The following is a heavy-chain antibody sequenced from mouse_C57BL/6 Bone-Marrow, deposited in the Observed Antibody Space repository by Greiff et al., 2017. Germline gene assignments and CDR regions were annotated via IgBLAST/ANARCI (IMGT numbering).Heavy chain of an antibody. D-gene: IGHD1-1*01. CDR1: GFTFSDFY. V-gene: IGHV7-1*01. J-gene: IGHJ1*03. Sequence: EVMLVESGGGLVQSGRSLRLSCATSGFTFSDFYMEWVRQAPGKGLEWIAASRNKANDYTTEYSASVKGRFIVSRDTSQSILYLQMNALRAEDTAIYYCARVKYYYGSSLYWYFDVWGTGTTVTVSS. CDR2: SRNKANDYTT. CDR3: ARVKYYYGSSLYWYFDV.